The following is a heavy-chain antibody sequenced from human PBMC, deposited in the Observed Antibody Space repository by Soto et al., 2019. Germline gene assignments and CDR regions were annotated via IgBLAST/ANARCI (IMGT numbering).Heavy chain of an antibody. CDR3: AKDDSSGYRVVAYLQH. Sequence: ASVKVSCKASGGTFSSYAISWVRQAPGQGLEWMGGIIPIFGTANYAQKFQGRVTITADESTSTAYMELSSLRSEDTAVYYCAKDDSSGYRVVAYLQHWGQGTLVTVYS. V-gene: IGHV1-69*13. J-gene: IGHJ1*01. CDR1: GGTFSSYA. D-gene: IGHD3-22*01. CDR2: IIPIFGTA.